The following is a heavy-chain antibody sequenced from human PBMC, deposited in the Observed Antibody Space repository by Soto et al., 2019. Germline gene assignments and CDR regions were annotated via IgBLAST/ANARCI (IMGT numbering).Heavy chain of an antibody. CDR2: ISYDGRNE. CDR1: GFTFSNYG. D-gene: IGHD3-10*01. CDR3: AKANTMVRGAPDY. J-gene: IGHJ4*02. Sequence: QVQLVASGGGVVQPGRSLRLSCAASGFTFSNYGMHWVRQAPGKGLEWVAVISYDGRNEYYADPVKGRFTISRDNFQNTPSLEMNSLRVEDTAMYYCAKANTMVRGAPDYWGQGTLVTVSA. V-gene: IGHV3-30*18.